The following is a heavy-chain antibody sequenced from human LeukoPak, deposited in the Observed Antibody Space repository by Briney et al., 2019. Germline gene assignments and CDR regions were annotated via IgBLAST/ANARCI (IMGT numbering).Heavy chain of an antibody. Sequence: PGGSLRLSCAASGFTFSSYGMHWVRQAPGKGLEWVAVIWYDGSNKYYADSVKGRFTISRDNSKNTLYLQMNSLRAEDTAVYYCAKDPLPYSGSYSDYWGQGTLVTVSS. CDR1: GFTFSSYG. CDR2: IWYDGSNK. V-gene: IGHV3-33*06. CDR3: AKDPLPYSGSYSDY. J-gene: IGHJ4*02. D-gene: IGHD1-26*01.